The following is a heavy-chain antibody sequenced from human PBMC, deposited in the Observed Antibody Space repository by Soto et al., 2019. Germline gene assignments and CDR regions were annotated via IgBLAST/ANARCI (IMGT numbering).Heavy chain of an antibody. V-gene: IGHV1-8*01. J-gene: IGHJ4*02. D-gene: IGHD4-17*01. CDR2: MNPNRGNT. CDR1: VYTFTSHD. CDR3: ARWDYGYYARFDY. Sequence: GASVKVSCKASVYTFTSHDINWVRQATGQGLEWMGWMNPNRGNTDYAQKFQGRVTMTRNTSISTAYMELSSLRSEDTAVYYCARWDYGYYARFDYWGQGTLVTVSS.